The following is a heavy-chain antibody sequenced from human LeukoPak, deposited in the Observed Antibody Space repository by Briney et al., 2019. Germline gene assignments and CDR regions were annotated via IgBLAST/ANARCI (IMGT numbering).Heavy chain of an antibody. Sequence: SVKVSCKASGGTFSSYAISWVRQAPGQGLEWMGRIIPILGIANYAQKFQGRVTITADKSTSTAYMELSSLRSEDMAVYYCARDDYYGSGSYYSNYDDAFDIWGQGTMVTVSS. J-gene: IGHJ3*02. D-gene: IGHD3-10*01. CDR3: ARDDYYGSGSYYSNYDDAFDI. V-gene: IGHV1-69*04. CDR1: GGTFSSYA. CDR2: IIPILGIA.